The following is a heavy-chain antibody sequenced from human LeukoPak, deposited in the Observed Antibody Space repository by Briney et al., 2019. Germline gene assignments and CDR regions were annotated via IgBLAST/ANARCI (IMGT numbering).Heavy chain of an antibody. CDR3: VKVSAGSSYIDY. CDR1: GFTFSSYD. CDR2: ISYDGSNK. D-gene: IGHD6-6*01. V-gene: IGHV3-30*18. Sequence: QAGGSLRLSCAASGFTFSSYDMHWVRQAPGEGLEWVTLISYDGSNKYYADSVKGRFTISRDNSKNTLYLQMNSLRAEDTAVYYCVKVSAGSSYIDYWGQGTLVTVSS. J-gene: IGHJ4*02.